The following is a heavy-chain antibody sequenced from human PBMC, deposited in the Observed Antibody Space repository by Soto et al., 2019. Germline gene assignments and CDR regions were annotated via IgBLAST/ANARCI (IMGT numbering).Heavy chain of an antibody. CDR1: GFSFTSYT. CDR2: ISGSGSSP. V-gene: IGHV3-23*01. J-gene: IGHJ5*02. CDR3: ARYAYGLSSSSWYRGGWFDP. Sequence: ESGGGLGQPGGSLRLSCAASGFSFTSYTMAWVRQAPGKGLEWVSAISGSGSSPYYADSVKGRFTVSRDSSKDMVYLQMDSLRAEDTAVYYCARYAYGLSSSSWYRGGWFDPWGQGTLVTVSS. D-gene: IGHD6-13*01.